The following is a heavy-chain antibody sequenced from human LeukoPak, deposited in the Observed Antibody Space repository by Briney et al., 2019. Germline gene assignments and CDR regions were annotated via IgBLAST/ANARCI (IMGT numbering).Heavy chain of an antibody. Sequence: GGSLRLSCAATGFSFTNYWRNGVRQAPGKGLVWVSRISSDGSSTSYADSVKGRFTISRDNAKNTLYLQMSSLRAEDTAVYYCARGGMTTVAPLYWGQGTLVTVSS. V-gene: IGHV3-74*01. CDR3: ARGGMTTVAPLY. D-gene: IGHD4-23*01. CDR1: GFSFTNYW. CDR2: ISSDGSST. J-gene: IGHJ4*02.